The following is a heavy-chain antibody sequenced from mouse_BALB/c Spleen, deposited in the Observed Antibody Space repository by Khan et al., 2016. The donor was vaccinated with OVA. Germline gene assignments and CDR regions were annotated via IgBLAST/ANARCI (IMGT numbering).Heavy chain of an antibody. CDR1: GYSITSDYA. CDR2: ISYSGST. V-gene: IGHV3-2*02. CDR3: ARYDWYFDV. Sequence: EVQLQESGPGLVKPSQSLSLTCTVTGYSITSDYAWNWIRQFPGNKLEWMGYISYSGSTSYNPSLKSRISITRDTSKNQFFLQLNSVTTEDTATYYCARYDWYFDVWGAGPTVTVSS. J-gene: IGHJ1*01.